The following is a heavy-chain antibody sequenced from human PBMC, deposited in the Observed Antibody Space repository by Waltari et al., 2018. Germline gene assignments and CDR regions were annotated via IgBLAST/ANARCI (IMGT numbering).Heavy chain of an antibody. D-gene: IGHD6-19*01. CDR3: AKDLLSIAVAVTDY. J-gene: IGHJ4*02. V-gene: IGHV3-30*18. CDR1: GFTFSSYG. Sequence: QVQLVESGGGVVQPGRSLRLSCAASGFTFSSYGMHWVRQAPGKGLEWVAVKSYDGSNKYYADSVKGRFTISRDNSKNTLYLQMNSLRAEDTAVYYCAKDLLSIAVAVTDYWGQGTLVTVSS. CDR2: KSYDGSNK.